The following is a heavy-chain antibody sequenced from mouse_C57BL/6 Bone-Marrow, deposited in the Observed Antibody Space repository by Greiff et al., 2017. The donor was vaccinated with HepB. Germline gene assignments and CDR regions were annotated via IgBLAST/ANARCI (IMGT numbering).Heavy chain of an antibody. D-gene: IGHD1-1*01. CDR3: ASHYVAFDY. CDR2: INPSTGGT. CDR1: GYSFTGYY. Sequence: EVHLVESGPELVKPGASVKISCKASGYSFTGYYMNWVKQSPEKSLEWIGEINPSTGGTTYNQKFKAKATLTVDKSSSTAYMQLKSLTSEDSAVYYCASHYVAFDYWGQGTTLTVSS. J-gene: IGHJ2*01. V-gene: IGHV1-42*01.